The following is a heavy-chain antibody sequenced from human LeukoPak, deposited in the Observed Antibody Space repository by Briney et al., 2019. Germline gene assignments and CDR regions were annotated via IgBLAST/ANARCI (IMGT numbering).Heavy chain of an antibody. CDR2: IIPIFGTA. D-gene: IGHD3-10*01. V-gene: IGHV1-69*05. CDR1: GGTFSSYA. Sequence: ASVKVSCKASGGTFSSYAISWVRQAPGQGLEWMGGIIPIFGTANYAQKFQGRVTITRDTSASTAYMELSSLRSEDTAVYYCARGQLWFGEFHFDYWGQGTLVTVSS. CDR3: ARGQLWFGEFHFDY. J-gene: IGHJ4*02.